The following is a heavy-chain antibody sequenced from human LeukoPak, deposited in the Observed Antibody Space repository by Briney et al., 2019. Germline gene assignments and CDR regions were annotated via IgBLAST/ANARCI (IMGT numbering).Heavy chain of an antibody. V-gene: IGHV4-59*08. Sequence: SETLSLTCTVSGGSINSYYWSWIRQPPGKGLEWIGYIYYSGGTNYNPSLKSRVTISVDTSKNQFSLKLSCVTAADTAKYYCSRIVTIFGVVIGGPYYYYYMDVWGKGTTVTVSS. CDR3: SRIVTIFGVVIGGPYYYYYMDV. CDR2: IYYSGGT. CDR1: GGSINSYY. D-gene: IGHD3-3*01. J-gene: IGHJ6*03.